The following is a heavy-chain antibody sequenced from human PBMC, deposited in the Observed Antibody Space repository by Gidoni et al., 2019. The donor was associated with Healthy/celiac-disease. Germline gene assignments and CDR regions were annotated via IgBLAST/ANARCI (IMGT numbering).Heavy chain of an antibody. V-gene: IGHV3-21*01. D-gene: IGHD2-15*01. J-gene: IGHJ3*02. Sequence: EVQLVESGGGLVKPGGSLRVSCEASGFTCSSNSMNWVRQAPGKGRGWVSSISSSSSYIYYADSVKGRFTISRDNAKNSLYLQMNSLRAEDTAVYYCARDLLQGYCSGGSCYAWSAFDIWGQGTMVTVSS. CDR2: ISSSSSYI. CDR3: ARDLLQGYCSGGSCYAWSAFDI. CDR1: GFTCSSNS.